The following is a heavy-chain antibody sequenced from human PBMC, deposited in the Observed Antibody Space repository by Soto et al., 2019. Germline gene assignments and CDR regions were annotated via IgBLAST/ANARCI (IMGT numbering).Heavy chain of an antibody. V-gene: IGHV1-69*12. CDR1: GGTFSTAA. CDR2: IMPIFRTA. J-gene: IGHJ6*02. D-gene: IGHD1-26*01. CDR3: ARHQDRPQLGGSYCYIMDV. Sequence: QVQVEQSGAEVKKPGSSVKVSCKASGGTFSTAAISWVRQAPGQGLEWMGGIMPIFRTADYAQKFQGSVRITADHSTTTAYLGRRRLSSADTAVYHCARHQDRPQLGGSYCYIMDVWGQGTTVTCSS.